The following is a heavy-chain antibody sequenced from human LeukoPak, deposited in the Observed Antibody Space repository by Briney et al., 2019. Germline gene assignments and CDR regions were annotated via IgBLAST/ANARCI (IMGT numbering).Heavy chain of an antibody. CDR2: IYYSGKT. CDR1: GFAFRSQA. D-gene: IGHD3-9*01. Sequence: GSLRLSCAASGFAFRSQAMGWIRQPPGKGLEWIGSIYYSGKTYYNPSLKRRATLSVDTSKNQFFLKLSSVTAADTAVYYCVKEEMGTFHFEKWGQGTLVTVSS. CDR3: VKEEMGTFHFEK. V-gene: IGHV4-39*01. J-gene: IGHJ4*02.